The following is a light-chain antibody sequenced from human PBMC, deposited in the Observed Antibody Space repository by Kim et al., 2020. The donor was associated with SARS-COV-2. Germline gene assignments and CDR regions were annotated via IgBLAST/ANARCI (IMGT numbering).Light chain of an antibody. CDR2: RDN. J-gene: IGLJ1*01. CDR1: RNNVGNRG. CDR3: SAWDTGLNGYV. V-gene: IGLV10-54*01. Sequence: QTATLTCTGNRNNVGNRGAAWLQQRQGRPPNLLSYRDNNRPSGVSERFSASRSGNTASLTITGLQPEDEADYYCSAWDTGLNGYVFGTGTKVTVL.